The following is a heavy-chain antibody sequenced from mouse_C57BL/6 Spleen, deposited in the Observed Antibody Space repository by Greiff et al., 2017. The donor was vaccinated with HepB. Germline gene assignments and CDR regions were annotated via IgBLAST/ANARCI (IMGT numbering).Heavy chain of an antibody. CDR3: ARIVTTANYYAMDY. V-gene: IGHV1-81*01. Sequence: QVQLKESGAELARPGASVKLSCKASGYTFTSYGISWVKQRTGQGLEWIGEIYPRSGNTYYNEKFKGKATLTADKSSSTAYMELRSLTSEDSAVYFCARIVTTANYYAMDYWGQGTSVTVSS. J-gene: IGHJ4*01. D-gene: IGHD2-5*01. CDR2: IYPRSGNT. CDR1: GYTFTSYG.